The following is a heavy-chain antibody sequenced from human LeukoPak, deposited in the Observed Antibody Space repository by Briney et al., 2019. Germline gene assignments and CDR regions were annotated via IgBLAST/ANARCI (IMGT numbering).Heavy chain of an antibody. CDR1: GFTFSSYG. CDR3: AKGTRFDP. Sequence: GGSLRLSCAASGFTFSSYGMHWIRQAPGKGLEWVAVISYDGSNKYYADSVKGRFTISRDNSKNTLYLQMNSLRAEDTAVYYCAKGTRFDPWGQGTLVTVSS. V-gene: IGHV3-30*18. J-gene: IGHJ5*02. CDR2: ISYDGSNK.